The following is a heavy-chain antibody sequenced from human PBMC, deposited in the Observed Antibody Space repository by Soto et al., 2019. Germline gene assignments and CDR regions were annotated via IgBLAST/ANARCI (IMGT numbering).Heavy chain of an antibody. V-gene: IGHV4-31*03. CDR1: DVSISSGGYY. CDR3: ATRIPGYSNFDY. J-gene: IGHJ4*02. CDR2: IYYSGST. Sequence: QVQLQESGPGLVKPSQTLSLTCTVSDVSISSGGYYWSWIRQRPGKGLEWIGYIYYSGSTYYNPSLKSRVTMSVDTSENQFSQKLSSVTAADTAVFYCATRIPGYSNFDYWGQGTLVTVSS. D-gene: IGHD3-9*01.